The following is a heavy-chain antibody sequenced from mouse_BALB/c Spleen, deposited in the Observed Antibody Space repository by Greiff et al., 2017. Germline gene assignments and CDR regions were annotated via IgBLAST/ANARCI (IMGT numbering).Heavy chain of an antibody. CDR1: GFTFSSYA. Sequence: EVMLVESGGGLVKPGGSLKLSCAASGFTFSSYAMSWVRQTPEKRLEWVASISSGGSTYYPDSVKGRFTISRDNGRNILYLQMSSLRSEDTAMYYCARGPHYGNDIDYWGQGTTLTVSS. CDR2: ISSGGST. V-gene: IGHV5-6-5*01. CDR3: ARGPHYGNDIDY. J-gene: IGHJ2*01. D-gene: IGHD2-1*01.